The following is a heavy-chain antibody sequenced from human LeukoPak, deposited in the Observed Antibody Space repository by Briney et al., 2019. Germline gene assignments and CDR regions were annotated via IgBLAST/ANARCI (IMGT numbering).Heavy chain of an antibody. V-gene: IGHV1-2*02. CDR1: GYTFTGYY. J-gene: IGHJ4*02. Sequence: GASVKVSCKASGYTFTGYYMHWVRQAPGQGLEWMGWINPNSGGTNYAQKFQGRVTMTRDMSTSTVYMELSSLRSEDTAVYYCARVLRGWFGELSRYFDYWGQGTLVTVSS. CDR3: ARVLRGWFGELSRYFDY. CDR2: INPNSGGT. D-gene: IGHD3-10*01.